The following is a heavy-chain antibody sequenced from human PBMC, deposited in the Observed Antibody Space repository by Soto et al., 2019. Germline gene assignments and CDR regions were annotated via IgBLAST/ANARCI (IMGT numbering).Heavy chain of an antibody. CDR2: INPSGGST. J-gene: IGHJ5*02. D-gene: IGHD5-12*01. CDR3: ARAGQMATILKGIWFDP. CDR1: GYTFTSYY. Sequence: QVQLVQSGAEVKKPGASVKVSCKASGYTFTSYYMHWVRQAPGQGLEWMGIINPSGGSTSYAQKFQGRVTMTRDPSTSTVYMELSSLRSEDTAVYYCARAGQMATILKGIWFDPWGQGTLVTVSS. V-gene: IGHV1-46*01.